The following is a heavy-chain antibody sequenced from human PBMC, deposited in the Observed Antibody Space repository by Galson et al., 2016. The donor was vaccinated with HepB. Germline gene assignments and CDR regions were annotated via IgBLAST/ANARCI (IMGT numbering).Heavy chain of an antibody. Sequence: SLRLSCAGSGFIVSSHYMNWVRQPPGKGLEWVAIIYSGGATYYAESVKGRFTISRDNPKNPVYLQMNSLRAEDTAVYYWARDPGRIAAAGHLYSWGQGTLVTVSS. V-gene: IGHV3-53*01. D-gene: IGHD6-13*01. CDR3: ARDPGRIAAAGHLYS. J-gene: IGHJ4*02. CDR1: GFIVSSHY. CDR2: IYSGGAT.